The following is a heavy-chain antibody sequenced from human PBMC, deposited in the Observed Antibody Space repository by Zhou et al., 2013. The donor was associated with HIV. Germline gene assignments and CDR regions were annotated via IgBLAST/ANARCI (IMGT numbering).Heavy chain of an antibody. CDR1: GYTFTSYG. J-gene: IGHJ4*02. CDR3: ARDGSLLWFGELLTYFDY. CDR2: ISAYNGNT. D-gene: IGHD3-10*01. Sequence: QVQLVQSGAEVKKPGASVKVSCKASGYTFTSYGISWVRQAPGQGLEWMGWISAYNGNTNYAQKLQGRVTMTTDTSTSTAYMELRSLRSDDTAVYYCARDGSLLWFGELLTYFDYWGQGTLVTVSS. V-gene: IGHV1-18*01.